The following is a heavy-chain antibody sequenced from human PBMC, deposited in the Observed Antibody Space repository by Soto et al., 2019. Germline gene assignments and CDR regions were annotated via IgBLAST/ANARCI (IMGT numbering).Heavy chain of an antibody. J-gene: IGHJ6*03. CDR2: IRSKANSYAT. Sequence: GGSLRLSCAASGFTFSGSAMHWVRQASGKGLEWVGRIRSKANSYATAYAASVKGRFTISRDDSKNTAYLQMNSLKTEDTAVYYCTKAALSGPNYYYYYYMDVWGKGTTVTVSS. D-gene: IGHD5-12*01. CDR3: TKAALSGPNYYYYYYMDV. CDR1: GFTFSGSA. V-gene: IGHV3-73*01.